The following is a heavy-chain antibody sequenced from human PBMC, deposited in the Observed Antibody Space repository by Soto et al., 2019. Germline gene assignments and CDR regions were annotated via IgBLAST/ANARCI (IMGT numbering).Heavy chain of an antibody. V-gene: IGHV1-18*01. J-gene: IGHJ4*02. D-gene: IGHD3-10*01. CDR2: ISTYTGNT. Sequence: QVQLVQSGPELKKPRAAVRVSCKASGYTFDSYGLSWVRQAPGQGLEWMGWISTYTGNTDYPQRFQGRVTMDTDTSTSTAYLDLRSLTSDDTAVYYCVREVSVSSGSFGGYWGQGTLVTVSS. CDR3: VREVSVSSGSFGGY. CDR1: GYTFDSYG.